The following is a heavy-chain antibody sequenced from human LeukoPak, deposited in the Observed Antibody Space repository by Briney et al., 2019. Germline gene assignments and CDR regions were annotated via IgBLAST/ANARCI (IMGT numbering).Heavy chain of an antibody. CDR2: ISFDGGLK. V-gene: IGHV3-30-3*01. J-gene: IGHJ4*02. CDR3: ARADSGDPFFDS. D-gene: IGHD4-17*01. Sequence: PGRSLRLSCAASGFTFSTYPMHWVRQAPGKGLEWVAVISFDGGLKYPADSVRGRFTISRDNSKNTLYLQMNSLRTGDTAVYYCARADSGDPFFDSWGQGTLVTVSS. CDR1: GFTFSTYP.